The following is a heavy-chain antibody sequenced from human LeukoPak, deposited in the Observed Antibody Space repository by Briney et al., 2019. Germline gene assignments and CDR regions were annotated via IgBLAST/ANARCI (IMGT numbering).Heavy chain of an antibody. Sequence: ASVKVSCKASGYTFTIYYMHWVRQAPGQGLEWMGIINPSGGSTSYAQKFQGRVTMTRDTSTSTVYMELSSLRSEDTAVYYCARESLRLYYDFWSGSLLQYNWFDPWGQGTLVTVSS. CDR1: GYTFTIYY. J-gene: IGHJ5*02. CDR2: INPSGGST. V-gene: IGHV1-46*01. D-gene: IGHD3-3*01. CDR3: ARESLRLYYDFWSGSLLQYNWFDP.